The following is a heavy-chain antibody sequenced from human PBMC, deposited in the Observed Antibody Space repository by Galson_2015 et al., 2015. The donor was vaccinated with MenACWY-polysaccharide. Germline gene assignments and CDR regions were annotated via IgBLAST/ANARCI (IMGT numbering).Heavy chain of an antibody. CDR2: TNGDGGAT. Sequence: SLRLSCAASGFTFSSYWMHWVRQAPGKGLVWVSRTNGDGGATDYADSVKGRFPISRDNAKNTLYLQMNSLRAEDTAVYYCARAGAKYCRGGNCFFNWFDPWGQGTLVTVSS. CDR3: ARAGAKYCRGGNCFFNWFDP. V-gene: IGHV3-74*01. D-gene: IGHD2-15*01. J-gene: IGHJ5*02. CDR1: GFTFSSYW.